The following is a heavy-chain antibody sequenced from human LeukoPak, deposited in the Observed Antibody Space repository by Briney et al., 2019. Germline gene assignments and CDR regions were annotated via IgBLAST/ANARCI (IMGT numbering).Heavy chain of an antibody. J-gene: IGHJ4*02. D-gene: IGHD2-15*01. V-gene: IGHV3-30*18. CDR1: GFTFSSYG. Sequence: GGSLRLSCAASGFTFSSYGMHWVRQAPGKGLEWVAVISCDGSNKYYADSVKGRFTISRDNSKNTLYLQMNSLRAEDTAVYYCAKDSVAAFDYWGQGTLVTVSS. CDR3: AKDSVAAFDY. CDR2: ISCDGSNK.